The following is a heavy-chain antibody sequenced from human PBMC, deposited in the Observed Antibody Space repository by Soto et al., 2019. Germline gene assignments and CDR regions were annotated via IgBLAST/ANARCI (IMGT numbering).Heavy chain of an antibody. Sequence: GASVKVSCKASGYTFTGYYMHWVRQAPGQGLEWMGWINPNSGGTNYAQKFKGWVTMTRDTSISTAYMELSRLRSDDTAVYYCATDPPWYDANWDYWGQGTQVTVSS. CDR1: GYTFTGYY. D-gene: IGHD1-1*01. V-gene: IGHV1-2*04. J-gene: IGHJ4*02. CDR3: ATDPPWYDANWDY. CDR2: INPNSGGT.